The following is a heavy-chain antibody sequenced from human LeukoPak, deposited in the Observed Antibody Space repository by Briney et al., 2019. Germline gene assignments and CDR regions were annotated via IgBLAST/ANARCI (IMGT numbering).Heavy chain of an antibody. V-gene: IGHV3-15*01. J-gene: IGHJ4*02. CDR1: GFTFSNAW. Sequence: GGSLRLSCAASGFTFSNAWMSWVRQAPGKGLEWVGRIKSKTDGGTTDYAAPVKGRFTISRDDSKNTLYLQMNSLKTEDTAVYYSTTDLYGGKGVYFDYWGQGTLVTVSS. CDR2: IKSKTDGGTT. D-gene: IGHD4-23*01. CDR3: TTDLYGGKGVYFDY.